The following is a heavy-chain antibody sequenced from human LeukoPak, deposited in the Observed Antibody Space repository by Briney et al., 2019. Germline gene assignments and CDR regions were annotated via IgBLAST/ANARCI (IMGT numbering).Heavy chain of an antibody. J-gene: IGHJ6*02. CDR2: INHSGST. CDR3: ARGTVYSSSWYRPPYYYYYGMDV. D-gene: IGHD6-13*01. Sequence: SETLSLTCAVYGGSFSGYYWSWIRQPPGKGLEWIGEINHSGSTNYNPSLKSRVTISVDTSKNQFSLKLSSVTAADTAVYYCARGTVYSSSWYRPPYYYYYGMDVWGQGTTVTVSS. CDR1: GGSFSGYY. V-gene: IGHV4-34*01.